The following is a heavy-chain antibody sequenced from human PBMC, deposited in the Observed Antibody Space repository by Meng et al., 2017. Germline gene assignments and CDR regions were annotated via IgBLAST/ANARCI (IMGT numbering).Heavy chain of an antibody. J-gene: IGHJ4*02. CDR2: ITAHSGRT. V-gene: IGHV1-18*01. CDR1: GDPSTNYG. Sequence: ASVKVSCKASGDPSTNYGISWVRQATGQGLEWVGWITAHSGRTNYAQEFQGRVTMTTDTSTNTAYMELRSLTSDDTAVYYCARDQKYNFGTYYFDYWGQGTLVTVSS. D-gene: IGHD1-1*01. CDR3: ARDQKYNFGTYYFDY.